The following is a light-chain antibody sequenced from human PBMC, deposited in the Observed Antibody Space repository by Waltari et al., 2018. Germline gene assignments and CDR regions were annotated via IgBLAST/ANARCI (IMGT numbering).Light chain of an antibody. CDR3: QQYYSAPPWT. CDR2: WAS. J-gene: IGKJ1*01. V-gene: IGKV4-1*01. Sequence: DFVLTQSPDSLAVSLGERATINCRSSQSVVYNSDNRNYLAWYQQKPGQPPKLLISWASTRRSGVPDRVSGSGSGTDFTLTINALQAEDVAVYYCQQYYSAPPWTFGQGTKVEIK. CDR1: QSVVYNSDNRNY.